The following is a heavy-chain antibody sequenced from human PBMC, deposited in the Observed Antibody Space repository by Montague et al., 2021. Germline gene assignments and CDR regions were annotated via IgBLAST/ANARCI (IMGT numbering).Heavy chain of an antibody. J-gene: IGHJ4*02. CDR1: GASFNYGDYY. CDR2: IFYSGNT. Sequence: TLSLTCNVSGASFNYGDYYWTWIRQHPGKGLEWIGYIFYSGNTYYNPSLKSRVTISVDTSKNQFSLKLSSVTAADTAVYYCARAEDYYGSGSYLGFDYWGQGTLVTVSS. D-gene: IGHD3-10*01. V-gene: IGHV4-31*03. CDR3: ARAEDYYGSGSYLGFDY.